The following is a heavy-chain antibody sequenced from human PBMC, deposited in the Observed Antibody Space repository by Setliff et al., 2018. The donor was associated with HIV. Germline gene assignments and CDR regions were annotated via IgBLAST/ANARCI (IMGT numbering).Heavy chain of an antibody. Sequence: PGGSLRLSCAASGSCAASGFIFSTYNINWVRQAPGKGLEWVSSISSSSSYIYYADSVQGRFTISRDNAKNSLYLQMKSLSAEDTAVYYCAKACVGILYFYYMDVWGEGTTVTVSS. CDR3: AKACVGILYFYYMDV. J-gene: IGHJ6*03. CDR1: GSCAASGFIFSTYN. CDR2: ISSSSSYI. V-gene: IGHV3-21*01.